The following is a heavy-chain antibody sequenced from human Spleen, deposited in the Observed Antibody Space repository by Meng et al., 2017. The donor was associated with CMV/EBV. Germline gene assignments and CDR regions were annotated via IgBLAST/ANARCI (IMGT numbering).Heavy chain of an antibody. CDR2: ISNDGSKK. Sequence: GESLKISCAASGFAFSDYAMHWVRQAPGKGLEWVALISNDGSKKYYADSVQGRFIISRDNSKNTLYLQMSSLRAEDTAVYYCARAYCSSTSCQPYFDYWGQGTLVTVSS. CDR1: GFAFSDYA. D-gene: IGHD2-2*01. CDR3: ARAYCSSTSCQPYFDY. J-gene: IGHJ4*02. V-gene: IGHV3-30-3*01.